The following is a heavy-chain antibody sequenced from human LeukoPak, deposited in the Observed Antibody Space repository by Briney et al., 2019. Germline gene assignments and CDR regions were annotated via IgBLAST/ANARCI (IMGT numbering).Heavy chain of an antibody. V-gene: IGHV4-39*07. D-gene: IGHD6-6*01. J-gene: IGHJ4*02. CDR2: IYYSGST. CDR3: ARDVRYSCSPNFDY. CDR1: GGSISSSSYY. Sequence: NPSETLSLTCTVSGGSISSSSYYWGWIRQPPGKGLEWIGSIYYSGSTYYNPSLKSRVTISVDTSKNQFSLKLSSVTAADTAVYYCARDVRYSCSPNFDYWGQGTLVTVSS.